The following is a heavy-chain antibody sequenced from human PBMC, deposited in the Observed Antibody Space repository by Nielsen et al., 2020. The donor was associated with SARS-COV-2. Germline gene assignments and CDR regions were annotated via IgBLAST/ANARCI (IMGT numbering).Heavy chain of an antibody. Sequence: ASVKVSCKVSGYTLTELSMHWVRQAPGKGLEWMGGFDPEDGETIYAQKFQGRVTMTEDTSTDTAYMELSSLRSEDTAVYYCAKLPVSYSSSWFYFDYWGQGTLVTVSS. V-gene: IGHV1-24*01. D-gene: IGHD6-13*01. CDR2: FDPEDGET. CDR3: AKLPVSYSSSWFYFDY. J-gene: IGHJ4*02. CDR1: GYTLTELS.